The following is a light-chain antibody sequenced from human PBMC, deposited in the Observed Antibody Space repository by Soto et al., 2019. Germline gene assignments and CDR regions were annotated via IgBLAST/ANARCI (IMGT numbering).Light chain of an antibody. CDR2: FAS. CDR3: QQFRSFPIT. CDR1: QDIGSH. J-gene: IGKJ5*01. Sequence: DIQRTQSPSSLSASVGDRVTITCRASQDIGSHLAWYQQKPEKAPKSLIYFASTLQSGVPSRFSASGSGTDFTLTISSLQPEDFATYYCQQFRSFPITFGQGTRLEIK. V-gene: IGKV1D-16*01.